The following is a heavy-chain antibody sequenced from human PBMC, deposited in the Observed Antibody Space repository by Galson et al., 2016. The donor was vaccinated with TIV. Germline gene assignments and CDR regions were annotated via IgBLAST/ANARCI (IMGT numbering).Heavy chain of an antibody. V-gene: IGHV4-59*01. D-gene: IGHD1-14*01. CDR2: AHDIGTS. CDR1: GDSLYTYY. Sequence: LSRTCTLSGDSLYTYYWSWFRQPPGRGLEWIGDAHDIGTSNKNPSLESRVTISLDVSNNQLSLRLTSVTAGDTAVYFCARVPGRAPDYWGQGTPVIVSS. CDR3: ARVPGRAPDY. J-gene: IGHJ4*02.